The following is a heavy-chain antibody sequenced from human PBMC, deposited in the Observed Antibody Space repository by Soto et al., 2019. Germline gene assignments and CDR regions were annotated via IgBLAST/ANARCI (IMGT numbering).Heavy chain of an antibody. CDR3: ARAPVGDCAGDCYSSPDAFDI. CDR1: GGTFSSYA. D-gene: IGHD2-21*02. V-gene: IGHV1-69*12. J-gene: IGHJ3*02. Sequence: QVQLVQSGAEVKKPGSSVKVSCKASGGTFSSYAISWVRQAPGQGLEWMGGIIPIFGTANYAQKFQGRVTITADESTSTAYMELSSLRSEDTAVYYCARAPVGDCAGDCYSSPDAFDIWGQGTTVTVSS. CDR2: IIPIFGTA.